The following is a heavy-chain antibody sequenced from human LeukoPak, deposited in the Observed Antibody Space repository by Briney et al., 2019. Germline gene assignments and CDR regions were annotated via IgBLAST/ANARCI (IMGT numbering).Heavy chain of an antibody. V-gene: IGHV4-39*07. J-gene: IGHJ6*02. CDR1: GGSISSSSYY. D-gene: IGHD3-9*01. Sequence: SETLSLTCTVSGGSISSSSYYWGWIRQPPGKGLEWIGSIYYSGSTYYNPSLKSRVTISVDTSKNQFSLKLSSVTAADTAVYYCARDHTNYDNLTGYYRYYYGMDVWGQGTTVTVSS. CDR2: IYYSGST. CDR3: ARDHTNYDNLTGYYRYYYGMDV.